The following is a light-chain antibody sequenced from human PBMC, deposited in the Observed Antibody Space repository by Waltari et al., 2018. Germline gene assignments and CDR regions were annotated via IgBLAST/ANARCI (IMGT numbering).Light chain of an antibody. Sequence: DIQMTQSPSSQSASVGDRVTITCRASQSIRTFLYWYQQKPGKAPKLLIYGASRLQSEVPSRFSGSGSGTDFTLTISSLQVEYFATYYCQQSYKSPYTFGQGTNLEIK. V-gene: IGKV1-39*01. J-gene: IGKJ2*01. CDR2: GAS. CDR1: QSIRTF. CDR3: QQSYKSPYT.